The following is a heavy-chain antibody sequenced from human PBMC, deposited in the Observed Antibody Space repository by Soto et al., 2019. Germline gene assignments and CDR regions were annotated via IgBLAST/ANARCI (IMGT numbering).Heavy chain of an antibody. D-gene: IGHD2-15*01. CDR2: INPNSGGT. CDR3: ARGGTLRYYYYGMDV. V-gene: IGHV1-2*04. CDR1: GYTFTGYY. Sequence: QVQLVQSGAEVKKPGASVKVSCKASGYTFTGYYMHLVRQAPGQGLEWMGWINPNSGGTNYAQKFQGWVTMTRDTSISTAYMELSRLRSDDTAVYYCARGGTLRYYYYGMDVWGQGTTVTVSS. J-gene: IGHJ6*02.